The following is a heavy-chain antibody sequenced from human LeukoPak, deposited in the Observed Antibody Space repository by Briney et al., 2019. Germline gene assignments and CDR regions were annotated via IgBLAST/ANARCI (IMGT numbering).Heavy chain of an antibody. V-gene: IGHV4-34*01. Sequence: SETLSLTYAVGGSFNDYHWTWIRQPPGRGLEWIGEINDSGVTNYNPSLKSRVTMSVDTSKNQFSLKLSSVTAADTAMYYCVRGLRFGSYYGSGIPTDWGQGTPVTVSS. CDR2: INDSGVT. J-gene: IGHJ4*02. CDR1: GGSFNDYH. CDR3: VRGLRFGSYYGSGIPTD. D-gene: IGHD3-10*01.